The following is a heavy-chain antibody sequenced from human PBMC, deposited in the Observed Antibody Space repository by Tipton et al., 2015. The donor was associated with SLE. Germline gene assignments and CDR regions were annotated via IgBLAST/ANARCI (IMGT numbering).Heavy chain of an antibody. D-gene: IGHD3-10*01. Sequence: GLVKPSETLSLTCTVSGGSISGHYWSWIRQPPKKGLEWVGYISYSESTTYNPSLKSRVTISLDTSKNQFSLKLSSVTAADTAVYYCARRDIASGLDFWGQGTLVTVPS. V-gene: IGHV4-59*08. J-gene: IGHJ4*02. CDR3: ARRDIASGLDF. CDR2: ISYSEST. CDR1: GGSISGHY.